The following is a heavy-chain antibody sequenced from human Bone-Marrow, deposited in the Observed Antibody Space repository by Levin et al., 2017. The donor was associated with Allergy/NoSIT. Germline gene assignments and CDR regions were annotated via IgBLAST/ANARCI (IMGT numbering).Heavy chain of an antibody. CDR3: ARTVEETTVTTAFDT. CDR1: GFSLRTSGMC. D-gene: IGHD4-17*01. CDR2: IDWDANT. V-gene: IGHV2-70*01. Sequence: SQTLSLTCTFSGFSLRTSGMCVTWIRQPPGKALEWLALIDWDANTYYNTSLKTRLTISEDTSKNQVVLTMTNMGPVDTATYYCARTVEETTVTTAFDTWGQGMLVTVSS. J-gene: IGHJ5*02.